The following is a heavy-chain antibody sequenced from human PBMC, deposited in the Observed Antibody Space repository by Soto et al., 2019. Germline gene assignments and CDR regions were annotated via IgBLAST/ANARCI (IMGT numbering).Heavy chain of an antibody. CDR3: AREVGELAYFDY. CDR2: IWYDGSNK. CDR1: GFTFSSYG. J-gene: IGHJ4*02. Sequence: GGSLRLSCVASGFTFSSYGMHWVRQAPGKGLEWVAVIWYDGSNKYYADSVKGRFTISRDNSKNTLYLQMNSLRAEDTAVYYCAREVGELAYFDYWGQGTLVTVSS. V-gene: IGHV3-33*01. D-gene: IGHD1-1*01.